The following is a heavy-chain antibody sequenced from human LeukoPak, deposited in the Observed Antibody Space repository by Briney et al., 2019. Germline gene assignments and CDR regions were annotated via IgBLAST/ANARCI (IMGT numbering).Heavy chain of an antibody. Sequence: ASVKVSCKASGYTFTNHYMYWVRQAPGQGLEWMGIINPGGGSTSYPQKFQGRVTMTRDTSTSTVYMELSSLRSEDTAFYFCARDEVAGTYYFDNWGQGTLVTVSS. J-gene: IGHJ4*02. CDR1: GYTFTNHY. CDR2: INPGGGST. V-gene: IGHV1-46*01. D-gene: IGHD6-19*01. CDR3: ARDEVAGTYYFDN.